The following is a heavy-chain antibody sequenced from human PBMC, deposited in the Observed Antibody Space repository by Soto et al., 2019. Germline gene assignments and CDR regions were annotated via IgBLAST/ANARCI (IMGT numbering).Heavy chain of an antibody. Sequence: EVQLLESGGGLVQPGGSLRLSCAASGFTFSSYAMSWVRQAPGKGLEWGAAISGSGGSTYYADSVKGLFTISRDNSKNTLYLQMNSLRAEDTAVYYCAKAGLASWRADPYFDYWGQGTLVTVSS. CDR3: AKAGLASWRADPYFDY. J-gene: IGHJ4*02. D-gene: IGHD2-15*01. CDR1: GFTFSSYA. V-gene: IGHV3-23*01. CDR2: ISGSGGST.